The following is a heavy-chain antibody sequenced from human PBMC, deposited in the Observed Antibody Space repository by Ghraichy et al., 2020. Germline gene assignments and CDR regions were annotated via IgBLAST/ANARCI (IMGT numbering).Heavy chain of an antibody. CDR2: ISSSSSTI. CDR1: GFTFSSYS. J-gene: IGHJ6*02. CDR3: AIPGYPVIYYYYGMDV. D-gene: IGHD2-2*01. Sequence: GGSLRLSCAASGFTFSSYSMNWVRQAPGKGLEWVSYISSSSSTIYYADSVKGRFTISRDNAKNSLYLQMNSLRDEDTAVYYCAIPGYPVIYYYYGMDVWGQGTTVTVSS. V-gene: IGHV3-48*02.